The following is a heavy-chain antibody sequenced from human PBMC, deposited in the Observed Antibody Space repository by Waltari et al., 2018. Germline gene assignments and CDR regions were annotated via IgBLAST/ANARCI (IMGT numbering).Heavy chain of an antibody. V-gene: IGHV1-69*04. D-gene: IGHD3-10*01. CDR1: GGTFNNDA. CDR2: IIPILNLT. Sequence: QVQLVQSGAEVKKPGSSVKVSCKASGGTFNNDAISWVRQAPGQGLEWMGRIIPILNLTNYAQRVQGRVTMTADKSTTTAYMELSSLSSADTAVYYCARARGELADFDFWGQGTQVTVSS. CDR3: ARARGELADFDF. J-gene: IGHJ4*02.